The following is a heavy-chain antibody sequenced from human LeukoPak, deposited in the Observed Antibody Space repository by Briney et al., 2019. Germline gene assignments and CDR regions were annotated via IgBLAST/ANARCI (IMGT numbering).Heavy chain of an antibody. Sequence: GGSLRLSCGASGITFSSYSMNWVRQAPGKGLEWVSSISSSSSYIYYADSVKGRFTISRDNAKNSLYLQMNSLRAEDTAVYYCARPLSSGWRFDYWGQGTLVTVSS. J-gene: IGHJ4*02. CDR1: GITFSSYS. CDR3: ARPLSSGWRFDY. V-gene: IGHV3-21*01. CDR2: ISSSSSYI. D-gene: IGHD6-19*01.